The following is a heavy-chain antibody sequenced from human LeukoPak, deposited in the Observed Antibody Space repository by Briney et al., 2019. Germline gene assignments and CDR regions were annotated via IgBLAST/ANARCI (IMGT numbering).Heavy chain of an antibody. D-gene: IGHD3/OR15-3a*01. CDR2: IISSSSYI. J-gene: IGHJ4*02. CDR3: ARDRAEYDFWSGYHDY. CDR1: GFTFSSYR. Sequence: GGSLRLSCAASGFTFSSYRMNWVRPAPGKGLEWVFSIISSSSYIYYADSVKGRFTISRDNAKNSLYLQMNSLRAEDTAVYYCARDRAEYDFWSGYHDYWGQGTLVTVSS. V-gene: IGHV3-21*01.